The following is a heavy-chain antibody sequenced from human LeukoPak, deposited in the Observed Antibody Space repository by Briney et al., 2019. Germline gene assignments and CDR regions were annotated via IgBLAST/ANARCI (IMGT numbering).Heavy chain of an antibody. D-gene: IGHD3-10*01. CDR2: FDPEDGET. V-gene: IGHV1-24*01. CDR1: GYTLTELS. Sequence: ASVKVSCKVSGYTLTELSMHWVRQAPGKGLEWMGGFDPEDGETIYAQKFQGRVTMTEDTSTDTAYMELSSLRSEDTAVYYCATGFLVRGVISTDILDYWGQGTLVTVSS. J-gene: IGHJ4*02. CDR3: ATGFLVRGVISTDILDY.